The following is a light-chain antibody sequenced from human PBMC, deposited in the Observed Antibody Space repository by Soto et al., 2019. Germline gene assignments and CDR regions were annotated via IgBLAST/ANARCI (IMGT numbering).Light chain of an antibody. Sequence: DIQMTQSPSTLSASVGDGVTITCRASQNISVWLAWYQQRPGKAPKFLMYDASSLETGVPSRFSGSGSGTEFTLTIRSLQPADSETYYCHQYDVSVPTFGHGTKLEIK. CDR2: DAS. CDR3: HQYDVSVPT. CDR1: QNISVW. J-gene: IGKJ2*01. V-gene: IGKV1-5*01.